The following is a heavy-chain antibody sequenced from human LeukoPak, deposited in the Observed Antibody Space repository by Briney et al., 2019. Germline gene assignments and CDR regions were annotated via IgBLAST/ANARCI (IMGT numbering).Heavy chain of an antibody. CDR3: ATGREMATVNFDY. D-gene: IGHD5-24*01. Sequence: ASVKVSCKVSGYTLTELSMHWVLQAPGKELEGMGGFDPEDGETIYAQKFQGRVTMTEDTSTDTAYMELSSLRSEDTAVYYCATGREMATVNFDYWGQGTLVTVSS. CDR1: GYTLTELS. CDR2: FDPEDGET. J-gene: IGHJ4*02. V-gene: IGHV1-24*01.